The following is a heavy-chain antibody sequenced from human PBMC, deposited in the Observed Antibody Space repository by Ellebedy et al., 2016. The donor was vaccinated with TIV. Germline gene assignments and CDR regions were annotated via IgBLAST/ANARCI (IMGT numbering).Heavy chain of an antibody. V-gene: IGHV3-49*01. D-gene: IGHD3-3*01. CDR2: IRSKTYGGTT. CDR3: TRDRRILGPQYNWFDP. Sequence: GGSLRLSCTASGFSFDDNFGDYAMSWFRQAPGRGLEWVGFIRSKTYGGTTEYTASVKGRFTISRDDSKSIAYLQMNSLKTEDTAVYYCTRDRRILGPQYNWFDPWGQGTLVTVSS. CDR1: GFSFDDNFGDYA. J-gene: IGHJ5*02.